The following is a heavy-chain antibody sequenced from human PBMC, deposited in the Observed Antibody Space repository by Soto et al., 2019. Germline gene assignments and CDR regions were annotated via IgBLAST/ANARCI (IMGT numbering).Heavy chain of an antibody. CDR3: AKTGQGYYTYYYYYYMDV. CDR1: GFTFSSYA. Sequence: GGSLRLSCAASGFTFSSYAMSWVRQAPGKGLEWVSAISGSGGSTYYADSVKGRFTISRDNSKNTLYLQMNSLRAEDTAVYYCAKTGQGYYTYYYYYYMDVWGKGTTVTVSS. J-gene: IGHJ6*03. CDR2: ISGSGGST. V-gene: IGHV3-23*01. D-gene: IGHD2-2*02.